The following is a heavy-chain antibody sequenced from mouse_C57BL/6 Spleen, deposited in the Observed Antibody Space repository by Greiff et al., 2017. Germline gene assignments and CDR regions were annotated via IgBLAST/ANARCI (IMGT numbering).Heavy chain of an antibody. Sequence: QVQLQQPGAELVRPGSSVKLSCKASGYTFTSYWMDWVKQRPGQGLEWIGNIYPSDSETHYNQKFKDKATLTVDKSSSTAYMQLSSLTSEDSAVYYCARGQTGTSWFAYWGQGTLVTVSA. CDR2: IYPSDSET. J-gene: IGHJ3*01. CDR1: GYTFTSYW. CDR3: ARGQTGTSWFAY. V-gene: IGHV1-61*01. D-gene: IGHD4-1*01.